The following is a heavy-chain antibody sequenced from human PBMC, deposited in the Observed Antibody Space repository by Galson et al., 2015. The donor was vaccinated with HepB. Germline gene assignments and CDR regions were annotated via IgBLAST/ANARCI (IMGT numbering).Heavy chain of an antibody. CDR3: ARGYSSSWYSGLGY. CDR2: ITTFSGNT. CDR1: GYTFTTYG. V-gene: IGHV1-18*01. J-gene: IGHJ4*02. D-gene: IGHD6-13*01. Sequence: SVKVSCKASGYTFTTYGISWVRQAPGQGLEWMGWITTFSGNTIYVQKFQGRVTMTTDTSTSTVYMDLRSLTSDDTAVYFCARGYSSSWYSGLGYWGQGTLVTVSS.